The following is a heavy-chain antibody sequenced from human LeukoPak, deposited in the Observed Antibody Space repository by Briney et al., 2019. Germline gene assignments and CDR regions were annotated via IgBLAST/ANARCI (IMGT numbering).Heavy chain of an antibody. V-gene: IGHV3-43*02. Sequence: GGPLRLSCAASGFTFNDYTMLWVRQAPGQGLEWVSLISGDGGRTYYADSVKGRFTISRDNRKNSLYLQLNSLRIEDTPLYYCAKDTSSCIDCWGQGTLVTVSS. CDR3: AKDTSSCIDC. CDR2: ISGDGGRT. D-gene: IGHD3-16*02. CDR1: GFTFNDYT. J-gene: IGHJ4*02.